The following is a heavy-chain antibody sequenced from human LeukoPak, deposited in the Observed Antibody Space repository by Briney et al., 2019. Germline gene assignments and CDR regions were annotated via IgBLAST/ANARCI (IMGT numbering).Heavy chain of an antibody. CDR1: GYTFTSYG. D-gene: IGHD3-3*01. CDR2: IIPIFGTA. CDR3: ARRGTIFGRGGWFDP. V-gene: IGHV1-69*05. J-gene: IGHJ5*02. Sequence: GASVKVSCKASGYTFTSYGISWVRQAPGQGLEWMGGIIPIFGTANYAQKFQGRVTITTDESTSTAYMELSSLRSEDTAVYYCARRGTIFGRGGWFDPWGQGTLVTVSS.